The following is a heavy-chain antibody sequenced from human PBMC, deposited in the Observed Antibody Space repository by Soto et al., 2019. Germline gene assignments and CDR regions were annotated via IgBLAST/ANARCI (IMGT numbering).Heavy chain of an antibody. CDR2: IYHSGSI. Sequence: PSETLSLTCAVSGYSISSGYYWGWIRQPPGKGLEWIGSIYHSGSIYYNPSLKSRVSISVDTSKNHFSLKLSSVTAADTAVYYCARGKGHTGLNCFDPWGQIPLVTFST. CDR1: GYSISSGYY. J-gene: IGHJ5*02. V-gene: IGHV4-38-2*01. D-gene: IGHD2-21*02. CDR3: ARGKGHTGLNCFDP.